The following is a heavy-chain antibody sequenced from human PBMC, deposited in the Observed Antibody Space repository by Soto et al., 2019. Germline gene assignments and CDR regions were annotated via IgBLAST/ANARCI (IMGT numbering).Heavy chain of an antibody. J-gene: IGHJ3*02. D-gene: IGHD3-22*01. CDR1: GFTFTRPA. Sequence: SVKAPCQASGFTFTRPAVQWSRQARGQRLEWIGWIVVGSGNTIYAQKFQERVTMTRDMSTSTAYMDLSSLRSEDTDVYYCAAGYYYDSRGYLDAFDIWGKGTMVTVSS. CDR2: IVVGSGNT. V-gene: IGHV1-58*01. CDR3: AAGYYYDSRGYLDAFDI.